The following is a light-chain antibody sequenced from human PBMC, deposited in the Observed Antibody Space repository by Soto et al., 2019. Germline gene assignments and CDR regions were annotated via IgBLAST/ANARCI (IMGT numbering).Light chain of an antibody. J-gene: IGKJ2*01. V-gene: IGKV3-20*01. CDR2: GVS. CDR3: HQYDNSLYT. Sequence: IVLTQSPGTLSLSPGERATLSCRASQSVRSNYLAWYQQKPGQAPRLLIYGVSTRATGIPDRFSGSGSGTDFTLTISRLEPEDFAVYYCHQYDNSLYTFGQGTKVEIK. CDR1: QSVRSNY.